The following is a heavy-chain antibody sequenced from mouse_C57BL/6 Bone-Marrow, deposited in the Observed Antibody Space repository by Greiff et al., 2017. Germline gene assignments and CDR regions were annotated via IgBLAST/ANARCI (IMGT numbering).Heavy chain of an antibody. CDR3: TRFPITTVVATVDY. D-gene: IGHD1-1*01. J-gene: IGHJ2*01. CDR2: IYPGNSDT. V-gene: IGHV1-5*01. CDR1: GYTFTSYW. Sequence: VQLQQSGTVLARPGASVKMSCKTSGYTFTSYWMHWVKQRPGQGLEWIGAIYPGNSDTSYNQKFKGKAKLTAVTSASTAYMELSSLTNEDSAVYYCTRFPITTVVATVDYWGQGTTLTVSS.